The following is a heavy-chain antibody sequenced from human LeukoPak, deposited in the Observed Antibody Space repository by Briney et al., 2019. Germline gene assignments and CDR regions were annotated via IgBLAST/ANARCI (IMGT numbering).Heavy chain of an antibody. J-gene: IGHJ4*02. D-gene: IGHD4-11*01. Sequence: SETLSLTCTVSGGSISSGDYYWSWIRQPPGKGLEWIGYIYYSGSTYYNPSLKSRVTISVDTSKNQFSLKLNSVTAADTAVYYCARRRLEGRGYSDYIDYWGQGTLVTVSS. CDR3: ARRRLEGRGYSDYIDY. CDR2: IYYSGST. V-gene: IGHV4-30-4*08. CDR1: GGSISSGDYY.